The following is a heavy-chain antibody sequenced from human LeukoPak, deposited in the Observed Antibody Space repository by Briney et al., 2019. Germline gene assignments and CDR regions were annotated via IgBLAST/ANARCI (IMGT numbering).Heavy chain of an antibody. J-gene: IGHJ6*02. V-gene: IGHV4-39*01. D-gene: IGHD6-19*01. CDR2: IYYSGST. CDR1: GGSISSSSYY. CDR3: ISSGWPAYYYYGMDV. Sequence: SETLSLTCTVSGGSISSSSYYWGWIRQPPGKGLEWFGSIYYSGSTYYNPSLKSRVTISVDTSKNQFSLKLSSVTAADTAVYYCISSGWPAYYYYGMDVWGQGTTVTVSS.